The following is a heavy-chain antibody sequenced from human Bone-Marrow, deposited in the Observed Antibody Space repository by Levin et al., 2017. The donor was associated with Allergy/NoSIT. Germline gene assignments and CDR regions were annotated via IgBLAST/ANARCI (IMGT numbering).Heavy chain of an antibody. V-gene: IGHV1-69*01. CDR2: IIPIFGTA. D-gene: IGHD1-1*01. CDR1: GGTFSSYA. Sequence: TGESLKISCKASGGTFSSYAISWVRQAPGQGLEWMGGIIPIFGTANYAQKFQGRVTITADESTSTAYMELSSLRSEDTAVYYCASVEGVQLERHFDYWGQGTLVTVSS. CDR3: ASVEGVQLERHFDY. J-gene: IGHJ4*02.